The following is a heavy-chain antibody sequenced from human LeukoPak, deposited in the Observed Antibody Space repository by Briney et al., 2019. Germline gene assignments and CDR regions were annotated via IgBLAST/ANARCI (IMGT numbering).Heavy chain of an antibody. CDR2: IYYSGST. Sequence: SETLSLTCSVSGGSISSYYWSWIRQPPGKGLEWIGFIYYSGSTDYNPSLKSRVTISVDTSKNQFSLNLSSVTAADTALYFCARVQYTYGSGYYFDYWGQGILVTVSS. V-gene: IGHV4-59*01. CDR3: ARVQYTYGSGYYFDY. CDR1: GGSISSYY. D-gene: IGHD3-10*01. J-gene: IGHJ4*02.